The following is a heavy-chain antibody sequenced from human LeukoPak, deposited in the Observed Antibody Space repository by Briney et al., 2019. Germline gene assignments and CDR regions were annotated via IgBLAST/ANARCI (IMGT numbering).Heavy chain of an antibody. CDR2: IYYVGSP. CDR3: ARIPITKRAMDV. J-gene: IGHJ6*02. D-gene: IGHD3-3*01. Sequence: SETLSLTCSVSGDSIRSGDAYWGWIRQSPSKGLEWIASIYYVGSPHYNPSLNSRRVTMSVDTAKNQFSLKLTSVTAADTAVYYCARIPITKRAMDVWGQGTTVTVSS. V-gene: IGHV4-39*01. CDR1: GDSIRSGDAY.